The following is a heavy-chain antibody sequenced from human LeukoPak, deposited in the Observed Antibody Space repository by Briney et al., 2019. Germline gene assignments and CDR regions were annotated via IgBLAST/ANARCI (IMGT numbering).Heavy chain of an antibody. CDR3: SKRYSGSRGAFDI. J-gene: IGHJ3*02. D-gene: IGHD1-26*01. V-gene: IGHV3-23*01. Sequence: PGASLRLSCALSGFTLSSYAMSWVRQAPGKGLEWVSAISCSGGSTYYADSVKGRFTISRDNSKNTLYLQKNSLRAEDTAVYYCSKRYSGSRGAFDIWGQGTMVTVSS. CDR1: GFTLSSYA. CDR2: ISCSGGST.